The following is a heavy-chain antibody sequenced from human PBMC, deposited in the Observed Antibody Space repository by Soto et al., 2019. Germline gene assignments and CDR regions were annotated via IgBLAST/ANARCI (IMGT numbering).Heavy chain of an antibody. D-gene: IGHD4-4*01. CDR1: GGSISRSSYF. CDR3: ARHPSNFWFDP. J-gene: IGHJ5*02. CDR2: IYYGGST. V-gene: IGHV4-39*01. Sequence: PSETLSLTCSVSGGSISRSSYFWGWIRHPPGKGLEWIGSIYYGGSTYYNPSLKCRVTVSVDTTKNQFSLKLTSVTAADTAVYFCARHPSNFWFDPWGQGTLVTVS.